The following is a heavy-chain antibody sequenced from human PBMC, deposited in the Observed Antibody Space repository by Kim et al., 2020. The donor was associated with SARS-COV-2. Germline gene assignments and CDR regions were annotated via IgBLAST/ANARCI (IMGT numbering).Heavy chain of an antibody. J-gene: IGHJ6*02. D-gene: IGHD3-10*01. V-gene: IGHV1-8*01. CDR3: ARGFVRSWINVVRGAVSGMDV. Sequence: ASVKVSCKASGYTFTSYDINWVRQATGQGLEWMGWMNPNSGNTGYAQKFQGRVTMTRNTSISTAYMELGSLRSEDTAVYYCARGFVRSWINVVRGAVSGMDVWGQGTTVTVSS. CDR2: MNPNSGNT. CDR1: GYTFTSYD.